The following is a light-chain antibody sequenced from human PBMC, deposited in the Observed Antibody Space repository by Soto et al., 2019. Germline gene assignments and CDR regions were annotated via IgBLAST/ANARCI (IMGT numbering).Light chain of an antibody. CDR2: LGS. Sequence: DIVMTQCPLSLPVTPGEPASISCRSSKSLLHSNGYNYLDWYLQKPGQSPQLLIYLGSNRASGVPDRFSGSGSGTDFTLKISRVEAEDVGVYYCMQALQTPTFGQGTKVEIK. V-gene: IGKV2-28*01. CDR1: KSLLHSNGYNY. J-gene: IGKJ1*01. CDR3: MQALQTPT.